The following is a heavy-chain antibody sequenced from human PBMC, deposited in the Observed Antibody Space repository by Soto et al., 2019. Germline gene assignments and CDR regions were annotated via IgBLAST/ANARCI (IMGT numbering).Heavy chain of an antibody. J-gene: IGHJ4*02. CDR1: GGSISSYY. D-gene: IGHD2-15*01. CDR2: IYYSGST. V-gene: IGHV4-59*01. Sequence: QVQLQESGPGLVKPSETLSLTCTVSGGSISSYYWSWIRQPPGKGLEWIGYIYYSGSTNYNPSLQRRDTVAVATSKHQSSLKLSFVTAADTAVYYCARRSYCSGGSCHDYWGQGTLGTVSS. CDR3: ARRSYCSGGSCHDY.